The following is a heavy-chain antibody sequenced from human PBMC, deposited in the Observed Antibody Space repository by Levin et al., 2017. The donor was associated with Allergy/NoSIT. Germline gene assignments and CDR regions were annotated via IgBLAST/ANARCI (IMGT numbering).Heavy chain of an antibody. CDR3: TRVAYYDILTGYSRYYFDY. CDR1: GFTFGDYA. CDR2: IRSKAYGGTT. D-gene: IGHD3-9*01. J-gene: IGHJ4*02. Sequence: GGSLRLSCTASGFTFGDYAMSWFRQAPGKGLEWVGFIRSKAYGGTTEYAASVKGRFTISRDDSKSIAYLQMNSLKTEDTAVYYCTRVAYYDILTGYSRYYFDYWGQGTLVTVSS. V-gene: IGHV3-49*03.